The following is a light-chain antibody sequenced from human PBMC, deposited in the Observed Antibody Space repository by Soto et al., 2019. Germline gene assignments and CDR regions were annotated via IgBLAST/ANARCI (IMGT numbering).Light chain of an antibody. J-gene: IGLJ2*01. CDR1: SSDVGAYDY. CDR2: EVN. V-gene: IGLV2-8*01. CDR3: GSYADRKTFL. Sequence: QPVLTQPPSASGSPGQSVTISCTGTSSDVGAYDYVSWYQRHPGKAPKLILYEVNKRPSGIPDRFSGSKSGNTASLTVSGLQAEDEADYFCGSYADRKTFLFGRGTKLTVL.